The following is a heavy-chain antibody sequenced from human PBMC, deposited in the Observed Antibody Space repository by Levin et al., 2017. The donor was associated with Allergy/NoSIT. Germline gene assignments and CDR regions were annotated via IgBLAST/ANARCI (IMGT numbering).Heavy chain of an antibody. CDR3: ARGVGTMIRGIIFPGPYYFDF. CDR2: ISGYNGDT. CDR1: GYTFGSYA. Sequence: ASVKVSCKASGYTFGSYAISWVRQAPGQGLEWMGWISGYNGDTDYAQKFQGRVTMTTDSSTSTAYMELRSLRSDDTAVYYCARGVGTMIRGIIFPGPYYFDFWGQGTLVTVSS. D-gene: IGHD3-10*01. J-gene: IGHJ4*02. V-gene: IGHV1-18*01.